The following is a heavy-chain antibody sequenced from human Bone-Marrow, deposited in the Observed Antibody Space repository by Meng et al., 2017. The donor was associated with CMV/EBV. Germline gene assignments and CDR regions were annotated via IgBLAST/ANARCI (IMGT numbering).Heavy chain of an antibody. CDR2: IGSAGDR. Sequence: GESLKISCAASGFSFSSHDMHWVRQTPGKGLEWVSSIGSAGDRYYAGSVKGRFTISRENAKNTLYLQMNSLRAEDTAVYYCARGDDLDYWGQGTLVTVSS. CDR1: GFSFSSHD. V-gene: IGHV3-13*01. D-gene: IGHD2-21*01. CDR3: ARGDDLDY. J-gene: IGHJ4*02.